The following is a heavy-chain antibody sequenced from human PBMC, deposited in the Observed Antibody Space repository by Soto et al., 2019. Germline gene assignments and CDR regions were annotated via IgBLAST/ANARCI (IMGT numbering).Heavy chain of an antibody. CDR1: GSRFSNFV. CDR2: IIPIFNST. D-gene: IGHD5-12*01. CDR3: AREGRGRKAGYNGLVSLGY. Sequence: QVHLVQSGAEVKTPGSSLKVSCKVSGSRFSNFVISWVRQAPGHGLEWLGRIIPIFNSTKYAQKFQGRVTITADKSTSTASLELSSLSSDDTALYYCAREGRGRKAGYNGLVSLGYWGQGTLVTVSS. V-gene: IGHV1-69*06. J-gene: IGHJ4*02.